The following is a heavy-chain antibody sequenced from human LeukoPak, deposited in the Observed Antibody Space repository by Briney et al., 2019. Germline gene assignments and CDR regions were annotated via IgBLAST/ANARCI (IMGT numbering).Heavy chain of an antibody. CDR2: IGYDGSKK. D-gene: IGHD6-19*01. CDR3: AKRLGGWLALPDHDAFDI. Sequence: GGSLRLSCAASGFTFSSYGMHWLGQAPGKGLEWVAFIGYDGSKKYYADSVKGRFTISRDNSKNTLYLQMTSLRAEDTAVYYCAKRLGGWLALPDHDAFDIWGQGTMVTVSS. V-gene: IGHV3-30*02. CDR1: GFTFSSYG. J-gene: IGHJ3*02.